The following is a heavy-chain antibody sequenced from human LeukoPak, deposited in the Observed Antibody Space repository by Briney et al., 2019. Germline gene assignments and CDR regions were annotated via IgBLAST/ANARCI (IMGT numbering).Heavy chain of an antibody. CDR3: ARDPEGSSGWYWFDP. J-gene: IGHJ5*02. CDR1: GFTFSSYW. CDR2: IWYDGSNK. V-gene: IGHV3-33*08. Sequence: PGGSLRLSCAASGFTFSSYWMSWVRQAPGKGLEWVAVIWYDGSNKYYADSVKGRFTISRDNSKNTLYLQMNSLRAEDTAVYYCARDPEGSSGWYWFDPWGQGTLVTVSS. D-gene: IGHD6-19*01.